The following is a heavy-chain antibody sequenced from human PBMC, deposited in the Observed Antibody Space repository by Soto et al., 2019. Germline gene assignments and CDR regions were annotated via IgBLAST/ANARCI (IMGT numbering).Heavy chain of an antibody. CDR3: ATMAARLHWDPSDYYYYYMDV. D-gene: IGHD6-6*01. CDR1: GGTFSSYT. J-gene: IGHJ6*03. Sequence: QVQLVQSGAEVKKPGSSVKVSCKASGGTFSSYTISWVRQAPGQGLEWMGRIIPILGIANYAQKFQGRVTITADKSTTTAYMELSSLRSEDTAVYYCATMAARLHWDPSDYYYYYMDVWGKGTTVTVSS. CDR2: IIPILGIA. V-gene: IGHV1-69*02.